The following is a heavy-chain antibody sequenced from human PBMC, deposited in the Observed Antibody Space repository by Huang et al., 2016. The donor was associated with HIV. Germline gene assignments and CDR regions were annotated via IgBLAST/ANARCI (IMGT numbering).Heavy chain of an antibody. J-gene: IGHJ3*01. D-gene: IGHD3-16*01. CDR1: GFTFDAYA. CDR2: INGKSGNI. V-gene: IGHV3-9*01. Sequence: EVQLVESGGGLVRPGRSLRLSCAASGFTFDAYAMHWVRQTPGKGLEWVSGINGKSGNIAYADSVRGRFTISRDNAKNSLYLQMNSLRPEDTALYYCAKDWGYDFGAFDFWGRGTMVTVSS. CDR3: AKDWGYDFGAFDF.